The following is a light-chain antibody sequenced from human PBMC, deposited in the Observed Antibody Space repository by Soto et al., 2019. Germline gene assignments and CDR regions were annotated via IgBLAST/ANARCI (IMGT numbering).Light chain of an antibody. J-gene: IGLJ1*01. V-gene: IGLV2-8*01. CDR2: EVT. CDR3: SSYAGSAFYV. Sequence: QSALTQPPSASGSPGQSVTISCTGTSSDVGTYDYVSWYQQHPGKAPKLMIYEVTERPSGVPDRFSGSKSGNRASLTVSGLQAEDEADYFCSSYAGSAFYVFGTGTKLTVL. CDR1: SSDVGTYDY.